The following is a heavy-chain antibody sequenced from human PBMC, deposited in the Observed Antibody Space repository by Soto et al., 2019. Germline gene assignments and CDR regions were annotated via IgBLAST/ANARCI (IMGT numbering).Heavy chain of an antibody. CDR2: ISSSSSYI. J-gene: IGHJ4*02. CDR1: GFTFSSYS. Sequence: PGGSLRLSCAASGFTFSSYSMNWVRQAPGKGLEWVSSISSSSSYIYYADSVKGRFTISRDNAKNSLYLQMNSLRAEDTAVYYCARDWYRAVAGPDYWGQGTLVTVSS. CDR3: ARDWYRAVAGPDY. D-gene: IGHD6-19*01. V-gene: IGHV3-21*01.